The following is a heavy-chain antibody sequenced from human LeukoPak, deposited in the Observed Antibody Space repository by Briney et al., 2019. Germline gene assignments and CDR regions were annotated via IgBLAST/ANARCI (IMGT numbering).Heavy chain of an antibody. CDR1: GGSISSGGYY. Sequence: SQTLSLTCTVSGGSISSGGYYWSWIRQHPGKGLEWIGYIYYSGSTYYNPSLKSRVTISVDTSKNQFSLKLSSVTAADTAVYYCARDRAERQAFDIWGQGTMVTVSS. CDR3: ARDRAERQAFDI. V-gene: IGHV4-31*03. CDR2: IYYSGST. J-gene: IGHJ3*02.